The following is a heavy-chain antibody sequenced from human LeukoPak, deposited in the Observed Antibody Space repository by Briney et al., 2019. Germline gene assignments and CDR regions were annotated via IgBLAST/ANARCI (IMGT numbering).Heavy chain of an antibody. D-gene: IGHD3-22*01. CDR1: GYTFTSYD. V-gene: IGHV1-8*03. CDR3: ASSDYYDSSGYGNWFDP. Sequence: ASVKVSCKASGYTFTSYDINWVRQATGQGLEWMGWMNPNSGNTGYAQKFQGRVTITRNTSISTAYMELSSLRSDDTAVYYCASSDYYDSSGYGNWFDPWGQGTLVTVSS. CDR2: MNPNSGNT. J-gene: IGHJ5*02.